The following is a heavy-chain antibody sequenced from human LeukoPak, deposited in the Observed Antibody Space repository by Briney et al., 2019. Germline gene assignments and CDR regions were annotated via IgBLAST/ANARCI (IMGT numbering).Heavy chain of an antibody. CDR1: GGTFSGYY. D-gene: IGHD5-12*01. V-gene: IGHV4-34*01. CDR3: ARGDIVATITD. J-gene: IGHJ4*02. CDR2: INHSRST. Sequence: SETLSLTCAVYGGTFSGYYWSWIRQPPGKGLEWIAEINHSRSTNYNPSFKSRVTISVDTSKNQFSLKLSSVTAADTAVYYCARGDIVATITDWGQGTLVTVSS.